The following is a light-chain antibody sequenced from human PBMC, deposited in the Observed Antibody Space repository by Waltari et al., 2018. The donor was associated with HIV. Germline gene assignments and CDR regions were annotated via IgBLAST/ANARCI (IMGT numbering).Light chain of an antibody. Sequence: QSVLTQAPSASGTPGQRVTISSSGSSSYIGSNYVYWCQQLPGTAPKLLIYRDNQRPSGVPDRISGSRSGTSASLAFPGLRSESSMGCRPEWSGLFGGVTRLTVL. CDR1: SSYIGSNY. CDR3: EWSGL. J-gene: IGLJ2*01. V-gene: IGLV1-47*01. CDR2: RDN.